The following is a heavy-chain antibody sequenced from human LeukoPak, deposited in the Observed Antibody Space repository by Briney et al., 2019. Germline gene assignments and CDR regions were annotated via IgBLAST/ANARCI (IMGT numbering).Heavy chain of an antibody. CDR1: GFSFSSYG. CDR2: IWYDGSIK. D-gene: IGHD2-2*01. CDR3: AKDRDIVVVPAAKDAFDI. V-gene: IGHV3-33*06. Sequence: GRSLRLSCAASGFSFSSYGMHWVRQAPGKGLEWVAVIWYDGSIKYYADPVKGRFTISRDNSKNTLYLQMNSLRAEDTAVYYCAKDRDIVVVPAAKDAFDIWGQGTMVTVSS. J-gene: IGHJ3*02.